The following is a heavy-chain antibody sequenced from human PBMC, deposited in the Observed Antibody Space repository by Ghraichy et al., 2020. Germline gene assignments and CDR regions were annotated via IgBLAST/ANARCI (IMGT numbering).Heavy chain of an antibody. D-gene: IGHD5-18*01. J-gene: IGHJ4*02. Sequence: GGSLRLSCVASGFIFSSYGMHWVRQAPGKGLEWVAVISYDGGNKYYVDSVRGRFTISRDNPKNTVYLQMKSLRAEDTAVYYCAKGGYTYGWGDHYFDYWGQGTLVTVSS. CDR2: ISYDGGNK. CDR1: GFIFSSYG. CDR3: AKGGYTYGWGDHYFDY. V-gene: IGHV3-30*18.